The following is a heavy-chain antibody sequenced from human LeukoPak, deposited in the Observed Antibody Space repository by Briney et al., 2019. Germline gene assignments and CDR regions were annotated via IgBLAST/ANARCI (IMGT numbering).Heavy chain of an antibody. V-gene: IGHV1-18*01. D-gene: IGHD1-26*01. CDR1: GYTLTELS. J-gene: IGHJ4*02. Sequence: ASVKVSCKVSGYTLTELSMHWVRQAPGQGLEWMGWISAYNGNTNYAQKLQGRVTMTTDTSTSTAYMELRSLRSDDTAVYYCARAQWEPGPPGDYWGQGTLVTVSS. CDR3: ARAQWEPGPPGDY. CDR2: ISAYNGNT.